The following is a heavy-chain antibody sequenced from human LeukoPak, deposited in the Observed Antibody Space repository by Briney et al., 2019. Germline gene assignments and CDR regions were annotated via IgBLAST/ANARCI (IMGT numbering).Heavy chain of an antibody. D-gene: IGHD3-22*01. CDR1: GYSFTSHY. CDR2: INTNTGNP. Sequence: GASVKVSCKASGYSFTSHYMHWVRQAPGQGLEWMGWINTNTGNPTYAQGFTGRFVFSLDTSVSTSYLQISSLKAEDTAVYYCARRQDYYASSGYSVADAFDIWGQGTMVTVSS. J-gene: IGHJ3*02. CDR3: ARRQDYYASSGYSVADAFDI. V-gene: IGHV7-4-1*02.